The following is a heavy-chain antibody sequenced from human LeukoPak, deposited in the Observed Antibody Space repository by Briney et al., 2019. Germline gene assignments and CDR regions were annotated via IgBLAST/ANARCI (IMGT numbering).Heavy chain of an antibody. CDR2: IIPIFGIS. CDR1: GGTFSNYA. J-gene: IGHJ6*02. V-gene: IGHV1-69*04. D-gene: IGHD2-2*01. CDR3: AREGQGVSSTTLPIRSNYGMDV. Sequence: ASVKVSCKASGGTFSNYAISWVRQAPGQGLEWMGRIIPIFGISNYAQKFQGRVTITADKSTSTAYMELSSLRSEDTAVYYCAREGQGVSSTTLPIRSNYGMDVWGQGTTVTVSS.